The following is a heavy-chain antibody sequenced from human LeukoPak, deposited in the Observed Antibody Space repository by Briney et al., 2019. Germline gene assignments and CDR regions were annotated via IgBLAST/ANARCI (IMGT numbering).Heavy chain of an antibody. CDR3: ARAFADGYNSSPFDY. Sequence: GESLRLSCAASGFTFSSYIMNWVRQAPGKGLEWVSSISSSSSYIYYADSVKGRFTISRDNAKNSLYLQMNSLRAEDTAVYYCARAFADGYNSSPFDYWGQGTLVTVSS. CDR2: ISSSSSYI. CDR1: GFTFSSYI. D-gene: IGHD5-24*01. J-gene: IGHJ4*02. V-gene: IGHV3-21*01.